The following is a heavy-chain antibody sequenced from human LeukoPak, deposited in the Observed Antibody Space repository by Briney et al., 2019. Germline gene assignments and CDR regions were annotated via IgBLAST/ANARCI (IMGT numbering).Heavy chain of an antibody. D-gene: IGHD1-26*01. CDR3: AKSSGNYYRSWFGP. Sequence: GGSLRLSCAASGFTFSSYAMSWVRQAPGKGLEWVSGISGSGGSTYYADSVKGRFTISRDNSKNTLYLQMNSLRAEDTAVYYCAKSSGNYYRSWFGPRGQGTLVTVSS. J-gene: IGHJ5*02. CDR1: GFTFSSYA. V-gene: IGHV3-23*01. CDR2: ISGSGGST.